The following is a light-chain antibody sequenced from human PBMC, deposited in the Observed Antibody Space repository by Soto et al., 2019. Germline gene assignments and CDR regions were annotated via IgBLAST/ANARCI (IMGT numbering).Light chain of an antibody. CDR2: HAS. J-gene: IGKJ1*01. CDR1: QTVATN. Sequence: EIVMTQSPATLSVSPGERGTLSCRASQTVATNLAWYQQKPGQAPRLLIYHASTRATGIPARFSGSGSGTDFTLTIRRLEPEDFAVYYCQQYGSSYPWTFGQGTKVDI. V-gene: IGKV3-20*01. CDR3: QQYGSSYPWT.